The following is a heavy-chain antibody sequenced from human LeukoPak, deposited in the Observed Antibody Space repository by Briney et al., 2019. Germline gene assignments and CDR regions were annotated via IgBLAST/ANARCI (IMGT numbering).Heavy chain of an antibody. CDR2: INHSGST. CDR3: ARVATMVRGVIRQKPRKDV. CDR1: GGSFSGYY. J-gene: IGHJ6*04. V-gene: IGHV4-34*01. D-gene: IGHD3-10*01. Sequence: SETLSLTCAVYGGSFSGYYWSWIRQPPGKGLEWIGEINHSGSTNYNPSLKSRVTISVDTSKNQFSLKLSSVTAADTAVYYCARVATMVRGVIRQKPRKDVWGKGTTVTVSS.